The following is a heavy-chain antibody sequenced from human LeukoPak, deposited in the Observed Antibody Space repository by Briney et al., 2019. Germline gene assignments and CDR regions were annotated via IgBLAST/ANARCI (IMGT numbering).Heavy chain of an antibody. V-gene: IGHV3-49*04. CDR3: TRDTVGYDFWGGYSAF. Sequence: PGRSLRLSCTGSGFTFGDYAVSWVRQAPGKGLEWVGFIRGKAYGGTTDFAASVKGRFTISRDDSKSIAYLQMSSLKTEDTAMYYCTRDTVGYDFWGGYSAFWGQGTLVTVSS. CDR1: GFTFGDYA. J-gene: IGHJ4*02. CDR2: IRGKAYGGTT. D-gene: IGHD3-3*01.